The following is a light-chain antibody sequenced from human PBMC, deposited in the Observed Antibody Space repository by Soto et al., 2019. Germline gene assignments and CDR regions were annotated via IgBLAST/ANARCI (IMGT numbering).Light chain of an antibody. CDR3: QQYNNYFWA. CDR1: QSISTY. Sequence: DIQMTQSPSTLSVSVGDRVTITCRASQSISTYLAWYQQKPGRAPKLLIYDASGLEGGVPSRFSGSGSGTEFTLTISSLQPDDLATYYCQQYNNYFWAFGQGTKVDIK. CDR2: DAS. V-gene: IGKV1-5*01. J-gene: IGKJ1*01.